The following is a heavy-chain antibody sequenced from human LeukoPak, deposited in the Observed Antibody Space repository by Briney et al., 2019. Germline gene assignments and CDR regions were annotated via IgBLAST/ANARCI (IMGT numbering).Heavy chain of an antibody. V-gene: IGHV4-59*01. J-gene: IGHJ5*02. CDR1: GDSLNTYY. D-gene: IGHD2-21*02. CDR2: VASSGTP. CDR3: ARVVRGVVTSNWFDP. Sequence: SETLSLTCTVSGDSLNTYYWIWIRQTPGKELEWIGFVASSGTPNYNPSLKSRVSISIDTSKNQFSLALTSVTPADTAVYYCARVVRGVVTSNWFDPWGQGTLVSVSS.